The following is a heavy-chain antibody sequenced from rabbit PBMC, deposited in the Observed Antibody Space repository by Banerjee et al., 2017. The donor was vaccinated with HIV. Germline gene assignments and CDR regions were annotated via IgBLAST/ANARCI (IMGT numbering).Heavy chain of an antibody. J-gene: IGHJ4*01. V-gene: IGHV1S40*01. CDR3: ARRVYFDL. Sequence: WAKGRFTISKTSSTTVTLQMTSLTVADTATYFCARRVYFDLWGPGTLVTVS.